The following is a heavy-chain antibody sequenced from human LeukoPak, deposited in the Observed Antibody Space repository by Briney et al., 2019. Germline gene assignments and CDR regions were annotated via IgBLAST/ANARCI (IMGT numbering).Heavy chain of an antibody. J-gene: IGHJ3*02. CDR1: VGSISSSSYY. D-gene: IGHD3-3*01. Sequence: SQTLSLTCSVSVGSISSSSYYWSWIRQPAGKGLEWIGRIYASGSTNYNPSLKSRVTISVDTSKNQFSLKLSSVTAADTAVYYCAREARVWSSFDIWGQGTMVTVSS. CDR3: AREARVWSSFDI. CDR2: IYASGST. V-gene: IGHV4-61*02.